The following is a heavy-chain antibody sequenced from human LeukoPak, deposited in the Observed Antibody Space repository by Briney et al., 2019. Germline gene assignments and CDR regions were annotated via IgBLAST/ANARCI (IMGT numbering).Heavy chain of an antibody. Sequence: GGSLRLSCAASGFTFSSYGMHWVRQAPGKGLEWVAFIRYDGSNKYYADSVKGRFTISRDNSKNTLYLQMNSLRAEDTAVYYCAKGVDTAVYYYYYMDVWGKGTTVTISS. CDR3: AKGVDTAVYYYYYMDV. CDR2: IRYDGSNK. V-gene: IGHV3-30*02. J-gene: IGHJ6*03. CDR1: GFTFSSYG. D-gene: IGHD5-18*01.